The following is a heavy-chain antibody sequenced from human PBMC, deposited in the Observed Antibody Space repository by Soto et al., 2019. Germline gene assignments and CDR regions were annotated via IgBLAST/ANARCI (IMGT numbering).Heavy chain of an antibody. CDR2: ISAYNGNT. J-gene: IGHJ5*02. CDR1: GYTFTSYG. Sequence: ASVKVSCKASGYTFTSYGISWVRQAPGQGLEWMGWISAYNGNTNYAQKLQGRVTISVDTSKNQCSLKLSSVTAADTAVYYCARAEYRYNWFDPWGQGTLVTVSS. CDR3: ARAEYRYNWFDP. D-gene: IGHD6-6*01. V-gene: IGHV1-18*01.